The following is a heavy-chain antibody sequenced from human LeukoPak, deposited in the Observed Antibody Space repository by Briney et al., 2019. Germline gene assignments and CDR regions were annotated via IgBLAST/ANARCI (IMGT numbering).Heavy chain of an antibody. D-gene: IGHD3-22*01. CDR1: GYTFTGYY. Sequence: ASVKVSCKASGYTFTGYYMHWVRQAPGQGLEWMGWINPNSGGTNYAQKFQGRVTMTRDTSISTAYMELSRLRSDDTAVYYCARAHYYDSSGYPRESFDIWGQGTMVTISS. CDR2: INPNSGGT. CDR3: ARAHYYDSSGYPRESFDI. V-gene: IGHV1-2*02. J-gene: IGHJ3*02.